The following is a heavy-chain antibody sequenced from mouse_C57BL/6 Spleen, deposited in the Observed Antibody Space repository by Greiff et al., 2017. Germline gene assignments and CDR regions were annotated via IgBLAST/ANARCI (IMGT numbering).Heavy chain of an antibody. J-gene: IGHJ1*03. CDR2: INPNNGGT. V-gene: IGHV1-18*01. CDR3: ARSGSYYGSSYGWYFDV. Sequence: VQLQQSGPELVKPGASVKIPCKASGYTFTDYNMDWVKQSHGKSLEWIGDINPNNGGTIYNQKFKGKATLTVDKSSSTAYMEPRSLTSEDTAVYYCARSGSYYGSSYGWYFDVWGTGTTVTVSS. CDR1: GYTFTDYN. D-gene: IGHD1-1*01.